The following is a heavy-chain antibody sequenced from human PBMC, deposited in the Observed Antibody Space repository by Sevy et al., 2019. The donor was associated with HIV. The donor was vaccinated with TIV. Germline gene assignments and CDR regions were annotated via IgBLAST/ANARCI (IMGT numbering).Heavy chain of an antibody. CDR1: GFTFSSYV. D-gene: IGHD5-12*01. CDR3: AKWSMGGARWLQLGAFDI. V-gene: IGHV3-30*18. CDR2: ISYDGSNK. J-gene: IGHJ3*02. Sequence: GSLRLSCAASGFTFSSYVMHWVRQAPGKGLEWVAVISYDGSNKYYGDSVKGRFTISRDNSKNTLYLQMNSLRAEDTAVYYCAKWSMGGARWLQLGAFDIWGQGTMVTVSS.